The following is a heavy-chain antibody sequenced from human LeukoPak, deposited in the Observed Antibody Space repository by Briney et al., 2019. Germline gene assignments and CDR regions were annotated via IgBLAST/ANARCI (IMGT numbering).Heavy chain of an antibody. CDR1: GFTFSSYW. CDR2: IKQDGSEK. V-gene: IGHV3-7*03. D-gene: IGHD3-10*01. J-gene: IGHJ4*02. Sequence: GGSLRLSCAASGFTFSSYWMSWVRQAPGKGLEWVANIKQDGSEKYYVDSVKGRFTISRDNAKNSLYLQMNSLKTEDTAVYYCTTEELLWFGELLGSFDYWGQGTLVTVSS. CDR3: TTEELLWFGELLGSFDY.